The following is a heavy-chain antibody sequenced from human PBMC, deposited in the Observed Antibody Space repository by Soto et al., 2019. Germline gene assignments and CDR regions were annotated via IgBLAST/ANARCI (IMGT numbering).Heavy chain of an antibody. J-gene: IGHJ4*02. CDR2: TPGSGGSA. Sequence: GGSLRLSCAASGFTFGTYAMNWVRQAPGKGLEWVSSTPGSGGSAYYADSVRGRFTISRDNSKNTVYLQLDSLRPEDSAIYYCAKGGSSGWFYFDFLGQVTEVTVSS. CDR1: GFTFGTYA. D-gene: IGHD6-19*01. CDR3: AKGGSSGWFYFDF. V-gene: IGHV3-23*01.